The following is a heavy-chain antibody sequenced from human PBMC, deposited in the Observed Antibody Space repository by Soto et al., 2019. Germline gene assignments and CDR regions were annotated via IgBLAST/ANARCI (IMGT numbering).Heavy chain of an antibody. CDR2: ISATGGGT. Sequence: GGSLRLSCAASGFKFSNYAMSWVRQAPGKGLEWVSLISATGGGTYYADSVKGRFTISRDNSHNTLYLQLHSLTAEDTAVYYCAKDRRAGGNSAFYFDFWGQGAQVTVS. CDR1: GFKFSNYA. J-gene: IGHJ4*02. D-gene: IGHD3-16*01. CDR3: AKDRRAGGNSAFYFDF. V-gene: IGHV3-23*01.